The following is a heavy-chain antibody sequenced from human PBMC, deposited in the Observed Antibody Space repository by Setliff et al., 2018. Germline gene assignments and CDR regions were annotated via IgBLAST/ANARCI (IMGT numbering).Heavy chain of an antibody. Sequence: ASVKVSCKASGGTFSSYAINWVRQAPGQGLEWMGGIIPIFGTANYAQKFQGRVTITADESTSTAYMELSSLRSEDTAVYYCERAFSHDILTAYYYYWGQGTLVTVSS. J-gene: IGHJ4*02. V-gene: IGHV1-69*13. CDR3: ERAFSHDILTAYYYY. D-gene: IGHD3-9*01. CDR2: IIPIFGTA. CDR1: GGTFSSYA.